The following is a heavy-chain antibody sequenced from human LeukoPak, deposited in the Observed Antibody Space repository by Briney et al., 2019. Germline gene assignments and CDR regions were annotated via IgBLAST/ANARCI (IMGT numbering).Heavy chain of an antibody. V-gene: IGHV4-34*01. CDR3: ARGSRTTGTTKTSYYYGMDV. J-gene: IGHJ6*02. Sequence: SETLSLTCAVYGGSFSGYYWSWIRQPPGKGLEWIGGINHSGSTNYNPSLKSRVTISVDTSKNQFSLKLSSVTAADTAVYYCARGSRTTGTTKTSYYYGMDVWGQGTTVTVSS. D-gene: IGHD1-7*01. CDR2: INHSGST. CDR1: GGSFSGYY.